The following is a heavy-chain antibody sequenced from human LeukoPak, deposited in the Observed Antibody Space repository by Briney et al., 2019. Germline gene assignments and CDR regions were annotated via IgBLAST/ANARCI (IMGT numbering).Heavy chain of an antibody. CDR3: ARGDSSGWYYFDY. Sequence: SETPSLTCTVSGGSISSGGYYWSWIRQHPGKGLEWIGYIYYSGSTYYNPSLKSRVTISVDTSKNQFSLKLSSVTAADTAVYYCARGDSSGWYYFDYWGQGTLVTVSS. CDR2: IYYSGST. D-gene: IGHD6-19*01. CDR1: GGSISSGGYY. J-gene: IGHJ4*02. V-gene: IGHV4-31*03.